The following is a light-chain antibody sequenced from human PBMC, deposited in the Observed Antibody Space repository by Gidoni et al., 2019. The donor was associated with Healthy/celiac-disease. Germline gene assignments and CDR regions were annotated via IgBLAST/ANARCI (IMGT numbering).Light chain of an antibody. CDR2: DAS. CDR1: QSVSSY. V-gene: IGKV3-11*01. CDR3: QQRSNWPPLT. J-gene: IGKJ4*01. Sequence: EIVLTQSPAPLSLSPGERATLSCRASQSVSSYVAWYQQKPGQAPRLLSYDASNRATGIPARFSGSGSGTDFTLTISSLEPEDFAVYYCQQRSNWPPLTFXGXTKVEIK.